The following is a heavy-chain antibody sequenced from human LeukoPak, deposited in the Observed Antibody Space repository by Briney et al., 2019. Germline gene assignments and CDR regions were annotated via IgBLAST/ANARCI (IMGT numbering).Heavy chain of an antibody. CDR3: ARAVYGSYYFDY. J-gene: IGHJ4*02. CDR2: IYYTGST. D-gene: IGHD3-10*01. Sequence: SETLSLTCSVSGASISGGTYYWGWIRQPPGKGLEWIGSIYYTGSTYDNPSLKSRVTISVDTSKNQFSLKLSSVTAADTAVYYCARAVYGSYYFDYWGQGTLVTVSS. CDR1: GASISGGTYY. V-gene: IGHV4-39*01.